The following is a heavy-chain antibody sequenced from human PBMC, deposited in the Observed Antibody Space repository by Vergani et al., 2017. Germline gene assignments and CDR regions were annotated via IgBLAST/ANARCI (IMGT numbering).Heavy chain of an antibody. CDR3: ASEYSSSSAWPYFDS. CDR2: ISFDGNKK. J-gene: IGHJ4*02. V-gene: IGHV3-30*03. D-gene: IGHD3-22*01. Sequence: QVQLVESGGGMVQPGRSLRLSCAASGFAFGGYGMHWVRQAPGKGLEWVAIISFDGNKKDYTDSVKGRFTISRDSYKTLYLQMDSLTVEDTDIYFCASEYSSSSAWPYFDSLGQGTLGPVSS. CDR1: GFAFGGYG.